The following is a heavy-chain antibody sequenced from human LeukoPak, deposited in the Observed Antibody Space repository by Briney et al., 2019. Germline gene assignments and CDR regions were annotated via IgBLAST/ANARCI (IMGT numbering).Heavy chain of an antibody. V-gene: IGHV4-59*08. CDR1: GGSISSYY. J-gene: IGHJ4*02. D-gene: IGHD5-12*01. Sequence: SETLSLTCTVSGGSISSYYWSWIRQPPGKGLEWIGYIYYSGSTNYNPSLKSRVTISVDTSKNQFSLKLSSVTAADTAVYYCARGRLLPLSFDYWGQGTLVTVSS. CDR3: ARGRLLPLSFDY. CDR2: IYYSGST.